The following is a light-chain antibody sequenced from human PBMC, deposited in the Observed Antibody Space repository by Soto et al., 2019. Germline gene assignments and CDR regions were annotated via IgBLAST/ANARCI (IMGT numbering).Light chain of an antibody. J-gene: IGKJ4*01. CDR1: QSVSNH. CDR2: ASS. CDR3: QQSHSNIQDLT. V-gene: IGKV1-39*01. Sequence: DIQMTQSPSSLSASVGDRVTITCRASQSVSNHLNWYQQKPGKAPKLLIYASSSLQSGVPSRFSGSGSGTDFTLTISSLQPEDFGTYYCQQSHSNIQDLTFGGGTKVEIK.